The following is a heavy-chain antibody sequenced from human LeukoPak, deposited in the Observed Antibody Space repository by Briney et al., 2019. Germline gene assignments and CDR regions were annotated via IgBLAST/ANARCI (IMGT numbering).Heavy chain of an antibody. CDR1: GDSISNDNAA. V-gene: IGHV6-1*01. CDR2: TLYRSKWYN. CDR3: ARDLGGHIPVVAY. J-gene: IGHJ4*02. Sequence: SQTPSLTCAISGDSISNDNAAWNWIRQSPSRGLEWLGRTLYRSKWYNDYAVSVKRRITINPDTSKNQFSLHLNSVTPEDTAVYYCARDLGGHIPVVAYWGQGNLVTVSS. D-gene: IGHD2-2*01.